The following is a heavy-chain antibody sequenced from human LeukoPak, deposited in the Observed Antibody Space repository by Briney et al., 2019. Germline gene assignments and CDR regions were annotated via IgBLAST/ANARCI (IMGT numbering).Heavy chain of an antibody. J-gene: IGHJ6*02. CDR3: ARVDYSNYLYYYYGMDV. Sequence: GGSLRLSCAASGFTVSSNYMSWVRQAPGKGLEWVSVIYSGGSTYYADSVKGRFTISRHDSKNTLYLQMNSLRAEDTAVYYCARVDYSNYLYYYYGMDVWGQGTTVTVSS. CDR1: GFTVSSNY. D-gene: IGHD4-11*01. CDR2: IYSGGST. V-gene: IGHV3-53*04.